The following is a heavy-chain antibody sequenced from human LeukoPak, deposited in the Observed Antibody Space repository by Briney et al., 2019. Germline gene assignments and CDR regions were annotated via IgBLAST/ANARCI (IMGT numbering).Heavy chain of an antibody. J-gene: IGHJ4*02. CDR3: ARHVNWAFGY. D-gene: IGHD7-27*01. CDR2: VHPGDSNT. V-gene: IGHV5-51*01. CDR1: GYSFTTYW. Sequence: GESLKISCKASGYSFTTYWIGWLRQLPGKGLEWMGIVHPGDSNTRYSPSFQGQVTISADRSISTAYLQWSSLKASDTAIYYCARHVNWAFGYWGQGALVTVSS.